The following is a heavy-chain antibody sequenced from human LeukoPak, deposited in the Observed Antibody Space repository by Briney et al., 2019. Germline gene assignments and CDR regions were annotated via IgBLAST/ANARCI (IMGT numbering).Heavy chain of an antibody. V-gene: IGHV4-59*12. D-gene: IGHD5-24*01. CDR1: DGSINSFY. CDR2: IYYSGST. J-gene: IGHJ4*02. CDR3: ARDSQGWLQFGY. Sequence: SETLSLTCTVSDGSINSFYWSWIRQPPGKGLEWIGYIYYSGSTNYNPSLKSRVTISVDTSKNQFSLKLSSVTAADTAVYYCARDSQGWLQFGYWGQGTLVTVSS.